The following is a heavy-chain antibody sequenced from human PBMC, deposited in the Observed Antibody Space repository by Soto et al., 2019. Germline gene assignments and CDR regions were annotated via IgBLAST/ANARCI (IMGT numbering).Heavy chain of an antibody. Sequence: QVQLVQSGAEVKKPGSSVKVSCKDSVGTFNNYAINWVRQAPGQGLEWMGRIIPLLGTANYAQKFEGRVTITANKGTDTACMELSSLKCEDTAVYDCARRVGEGYSGTSALDYWGQGTLVTVSS. CDR2: IIPLLGTA. V-gene: IGHV1-69*06. CDR1: VGTFNNYA. D-gene: IGHD1-26*01. J-gene: IGHJ4*02. CDR3: ARRVGEGYSGTSALDY.